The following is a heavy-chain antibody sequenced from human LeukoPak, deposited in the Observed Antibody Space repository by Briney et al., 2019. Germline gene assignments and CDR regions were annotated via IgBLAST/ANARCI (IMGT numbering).Heavy chain of an antibody. J-gene: IGHJ4*02. CDR3: TTAPAPYSSGFL. D-gene: IGHD6-19*01. V-gene: IGHV3-15*01. CDR1: GFTFRNAW. CDR2: IKTKTDGGTT. Sequence: GGSLRLSCAASGFTFRNAWMNWVRRAPGKGLEWVGRIKTKTDGGTTDYAAPVKGRFTISRDDSKNTLYLQMNSLKTEDTAMYYCTTAPAPYSSGFLWGQGTLVTVSS.